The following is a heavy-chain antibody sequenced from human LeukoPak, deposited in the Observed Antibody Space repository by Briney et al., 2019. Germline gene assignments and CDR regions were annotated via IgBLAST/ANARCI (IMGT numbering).Heavy chain of an antibody. CDR2: ISGSGGST. J-gene: IGHJ6*02. CDR3: AKVGDGYNYSGMDV. V-gene: IGHV3-23*01. CDR1: GFTFSSYA. Sequence: GGSLRLSCAASGFTFSSYAMSWVRQAPGKGLEWVSAISGSGGSTYYADSVKGRFTISRDNSKNTLYLQMNSLRAKDTAVYYCAKVGDGYNYSGMDVWGQGTTVTVSS. D-gene: IGHD5-12*01.